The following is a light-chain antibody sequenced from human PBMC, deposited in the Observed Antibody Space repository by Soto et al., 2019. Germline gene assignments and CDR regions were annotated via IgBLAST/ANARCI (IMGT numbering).Light chain of an antibody. V-gene: IGKV3-15*01. CDR2: GAS. CDR3: QQYNNWPPT. Sequence: EIMMTQSPATLSVSPGERATLSCRASQSVRSNLAWYQQKPGQPPRLLIYGASTRATGIPARFSGSGSGTEFTLTISSLQSEDFAVYYCQQYNNWPPTFGQGTKVEIK. CDR1: QSVRSN. J-gene: IGKJ1*01.